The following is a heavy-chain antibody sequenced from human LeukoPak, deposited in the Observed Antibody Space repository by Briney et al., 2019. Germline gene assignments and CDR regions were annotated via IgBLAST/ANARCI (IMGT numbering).Heavy chain of an antibody. CDR1: GGSFSGYY. CDR2: INHSGST. J-gene: IGHJ4*02. Sequence: SETLSLTCAVYGGSFSGYYWSWIRQPPGKGLEWIGEINHSGSTNYNPSLKSRVTISVDTSKNQFSLKLSSVTAADTAVYYCARDVGYYYDSSVLDYWGQGTLVTVSS. CDR3: ARDVGYYYDSSVLDY. V-gene: IGHV4-34*01. D-gene: IGHD3-22*01.